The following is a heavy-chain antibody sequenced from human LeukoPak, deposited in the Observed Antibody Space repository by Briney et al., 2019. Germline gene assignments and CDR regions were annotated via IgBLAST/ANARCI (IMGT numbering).Heavy chain of an antibody. D-gene: IGHD3-16*02. CDR2: IKPDGSEG. J-gene: IGHJ4*02. CDR3: ARFYRHIPIDN. V-gene: IGHV3-7*01. Sequence: PGGSLRLSCAASGFTFSDYWMSWVRQAPGKGLEWVANIKPDGSEGYYGDSVKGRFTISRDNSKNSLLLELSSLRAEDAALYYCARFYRHIPIDNWAQGPLAPVSS. CDR1: GFTFSDYW.